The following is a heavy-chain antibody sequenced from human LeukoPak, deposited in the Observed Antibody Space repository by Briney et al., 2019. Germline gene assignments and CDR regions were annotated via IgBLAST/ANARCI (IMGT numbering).Heavy chain of an antibody. Sequence: GGSLRLSCAASGFTFSSYAMSWVRQAPGKGLEWVSAISGSGGSTYYADSVKGRFTISRDNSKNTLYLQMNSLRAEDTAVYYCAKFDLTQGNYDFWSGQYYFDYWGQGTLVTVSS. D-gene: IGHD3-3*01. J-gene: IGHJ4*02. CDR1: GFTFSSYA. CDR2: ISGSGGST. V-gene: IGHV3-23*01. CDR3: AKFDLTQGNYDFWSGQYYFDY.